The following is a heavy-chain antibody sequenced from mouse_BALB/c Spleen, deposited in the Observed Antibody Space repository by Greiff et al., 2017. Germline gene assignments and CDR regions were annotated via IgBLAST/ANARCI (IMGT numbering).Heavy chain of an antibody. CDR1: GYSITSDYA. D-gene: IGHD2-3*01. V-gene: IGHV3-2*02. CDR3: ARWLLPWFAY. Sequence: EVKLQESGPGLVKPSQSLSLTCTVTGYSITSDYAWNWIRQFPGNKLEWMGYISYSGSTSYNPSLKSRISITRDTSKNQFFLQLNSVTTEDTATYYCARWLLPWFAYWGQGTLVTVSA. CDR2: ISYSGST. J-gene: IGHJ3*01.